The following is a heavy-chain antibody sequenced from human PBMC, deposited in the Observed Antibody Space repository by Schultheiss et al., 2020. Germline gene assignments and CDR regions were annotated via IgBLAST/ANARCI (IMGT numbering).Heavy chain of an antibody. Sequence: GGSLRLSCAASGFTFSSYWMSWVRQAPGKGLEWVANIKQDGSEKYYVDSVKGRFTISRDNAKNSLYLQMNSLRAEDTAVYYCASLGTTVTTNYWGQGTLVTVSS. J-gene: IGHJ4*02. D-gene: IGHD4-17*01. CDR3: ASLGTTVTTNY. V-gene: IGHV3-7*01. CDR1: GFTFSSYW. CDR2: IKQDGSEK.